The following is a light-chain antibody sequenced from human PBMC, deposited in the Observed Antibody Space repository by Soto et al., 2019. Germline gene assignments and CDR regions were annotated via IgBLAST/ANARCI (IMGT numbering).Light chain of an antibody. V-gene: IGLV1-40*01. CDR1: SSNIGADYD. CDR3: QSYDSTLSARDV. CDR2: GNN. Sequence: QSVLTQPPSVSGAPGQRVTISCSGSSSNIGADYDVHWYQQRPGTAPKLLIFGNNNRPSGVPDRFSGSKSGTSASLAITGLQADDEGDYYCQSYDSTLSARDVFGTGTKLTVL. J-gene: IGLJ1*01.